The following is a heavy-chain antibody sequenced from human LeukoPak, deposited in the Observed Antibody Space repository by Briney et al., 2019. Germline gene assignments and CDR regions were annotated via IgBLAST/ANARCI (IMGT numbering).Heavy chain of an antibody. V-gene: IGHV3-15*01. J-gene: IGHJ4*02. CDR1: GFTFSNAW. D-gene: IGHD3-22*01. CDR3: TTEAYYYDSGAIKYFDY. Sequence: GGSLRLSCAASGFTFSNAWMSWVRQAPGKGLEWVGRIKSKTDGGATHYAAPVKGRFTISRDDSKNTLYLQMNSLRTEDTAVYYCTTEAYYYDSGAIKYFDYWGQGTLVTVSS. CDR2: IKSKTDGGAT.